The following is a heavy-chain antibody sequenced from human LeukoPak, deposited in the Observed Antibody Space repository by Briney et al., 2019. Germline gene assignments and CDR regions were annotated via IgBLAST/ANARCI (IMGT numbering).Heavy chain of an antibody. Sequence: GGYLRLSCAASGFTFSNTWMSWVRQAPGKGLEWVGRIKSKTDGGTTDFAAPVKGRFTISRDDSKNTLYPQMNSLKTEDTAVYYCTTYSSSWLQYYYYYYMDVWGKGTTVTVSS. CDR3: TTYSSSWLQYYYYYYMDV. J-gene: IGHJ6*03. CDR2: IKSKTDGGTT. V-gene: IGHV3-15*01. CDR1: GFTFSNTW. D-gene: IGHD6-13*01.